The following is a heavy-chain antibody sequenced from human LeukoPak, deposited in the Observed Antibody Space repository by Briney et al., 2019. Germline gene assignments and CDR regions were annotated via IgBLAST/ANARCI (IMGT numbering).Heavy chain of an antibody. D-gene: IGHD2-15*01. CDR3: ARKHCSGGSCYSSSPWYFDL. Sequence: GGSLRLSCAASGFTFSSYSMNWVRQAPGKGLEWVSSISSSSSYIYYADSVKGRFTISRDNAKNSLYLQMNSLRAEDTAVYYCARKHCSGGSCYSSSPWYFDLWGRGTLVTVSS. J-gene: IGHJ2*01. V-gene: IGHV3-21*01. CDR1: GFTFSSYS. CDR2: ISSSSSYI.